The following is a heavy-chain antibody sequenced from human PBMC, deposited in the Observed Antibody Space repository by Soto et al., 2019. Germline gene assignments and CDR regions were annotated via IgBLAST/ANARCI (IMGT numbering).Heavy chain of an antibody. D-gene: IGHD1-26*01. CDR1: GYTFTGYY. CDR3: ARGTPYSGSYRLYNWFDP. Sequence: QVQLVQSGAEVKKPGASVKVSCKASGYTFTGYYMHWVRQAPGQGLEWMGWINPNSGGTNYAQKFQGWVTMTRDTSISTAYMELSRLRSDDTAVYYCARGTPYSGSYRLYNWFDPWGQGTLVTVSS. CDR2: INPNSGGT. V-gene: IGHV1-2*04. J-gene: IGHJ5*02.